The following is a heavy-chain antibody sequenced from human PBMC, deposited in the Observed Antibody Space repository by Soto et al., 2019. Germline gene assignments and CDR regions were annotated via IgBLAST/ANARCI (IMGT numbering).Heavy chain of an antibody. V-gene: IGHV3-23*01. CDR2: VSGSGSNT. D-gene: IGHD5-12*01. CDR3: ARMEGGYDRHLDY. J-gene: IGHJ4*02. CDR1: GFIFGGHA. Sequence: EVQLLESGGGLVQPGGSLRLSCAASGFIFGGHAMNWVRQAPGKGLEWLSAVSGSGSNTYYADSVKGRFTISRDNSRNTLYRQMNSLRAEDTAVYYCARMEGGYDRHLDYWGQGTLVAVSS.